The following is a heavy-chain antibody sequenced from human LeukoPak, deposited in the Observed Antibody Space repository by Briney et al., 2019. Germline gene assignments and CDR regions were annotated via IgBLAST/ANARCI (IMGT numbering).Heavy chain of an antibody. Sequence: ASVKVSCKAFGGTFSSYAISWVRQAPGQGLEWMGGIIPIFGTANYAQKFQGRVTITADESTSTAYMELSSLRSDDTAVYYCARDPVGRWSPDLDYWGQGTLVTVSS. CDR3: ARDPVGRWSPDLDY. J-gene: IGHJ4*02. CDR1: GGTFSSYA. D-gene: IGHD1-26*01. V-gene: IGHV1-69*13. CDR2: IIPIFGTA.